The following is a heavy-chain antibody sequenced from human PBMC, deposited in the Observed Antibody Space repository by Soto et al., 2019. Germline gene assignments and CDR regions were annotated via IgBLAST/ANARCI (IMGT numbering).Heavy chain of an antibody. Sequence: EVQLVESGGGLVKPGGSLRLSCAGSGFFFSSYTMNWVRQAPGKGLEWVSSISGNSGYIYYADSVKGRFTISRDNAKNSLFLQMKNLRAEDPAVYYCASEITVDGRAGYWGQGTLVTVSS. CDR2: ISGNSGYI. J-gene: IGHJ4*02. V-gene: IGHV3-21*01. CDR3: ASEITVDGRAGY. CDR1: GFFFSSYT. D-gene: IGHD6-19*01.